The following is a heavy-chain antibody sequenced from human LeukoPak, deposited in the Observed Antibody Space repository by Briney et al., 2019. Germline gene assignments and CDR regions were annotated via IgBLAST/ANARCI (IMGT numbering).Heavy chain of an antibody. CDR3: ARDYTGHFDY. CDR2: IYSGGST. V-gene: IGHV3-53*01. Sequence: GGSLRLSCAASGFTFSSYWMHWVRQAPGKGLEWVSVIYSGGSTYYADSVKGRFTISRDNSKNTLYLQMNSLRAEDTAVYYCARDYTGHFDYWGQGTLVTVSS. J-gene: IGHJ4*02. CDR1: GFTFSSYW.